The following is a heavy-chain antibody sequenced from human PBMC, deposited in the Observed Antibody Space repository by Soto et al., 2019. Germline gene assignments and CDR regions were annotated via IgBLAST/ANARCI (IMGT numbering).Heavy chain of an antibody. J-gene: IGHJ6*02. V-gene: IGHV3-53*01. Sequence: GGSLRLSCAASGFTVSSNYMNWVRQAPGKGLEWVSVIYSGGSTYYADSVKGRFTISRDNSKNTLYLQMNSLRAEDTAVYYCAREWELLGSPLGVGYYYGMDVWGQGTTVTVSS. CDR3: AREWELLGSPLGVGYYYGMDV. CDR1: GFTVSSNY. CDR2: IYSGGST. D-gene: IGHD1-26*01.